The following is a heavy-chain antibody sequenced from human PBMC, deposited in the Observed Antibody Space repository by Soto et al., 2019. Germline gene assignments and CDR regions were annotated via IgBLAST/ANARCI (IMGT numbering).Heavy chain of an antibody. Sequence: SETLSLTCTVSGGSISSGGYYWSWIRQHPGKGLEWIGYIYYSGSTYYNPSLKSRVTISVDTSKNQFSLKLSSVTAADTAVYYCARGRIQLWPDYWGQETLVTVSS. D-gene: IGHD5-18*01. V-gene: IGHV4-31*03. CDR3: ARGRIQLWPDY. J-gene: IGHJ4*02. CDR1: GGSISSGGYY. CDR2: IYYSGST.